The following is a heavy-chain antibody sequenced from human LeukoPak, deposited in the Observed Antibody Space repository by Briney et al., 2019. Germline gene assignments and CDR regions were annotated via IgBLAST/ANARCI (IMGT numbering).Heavy chain of an antibody. J-gene: IGHJ4*02. Sequence: GGSLRLSCAASGFTFDDYAMHWVRQAPGKGLEWVSGISWNSGSIGYGDYVKGRFTISRDNAKNSMYLQMNSLRAEDTALYYCAKDRGSKSPTRFDYWGQGTLVTVSS. V-gene: IGHV3-9*01. CDR1: GFTFDDYA. CDR3: AKDRGSKSPTRFDY. CDR2: ISWNSGSI. D-gene: IGHD3-10*01.